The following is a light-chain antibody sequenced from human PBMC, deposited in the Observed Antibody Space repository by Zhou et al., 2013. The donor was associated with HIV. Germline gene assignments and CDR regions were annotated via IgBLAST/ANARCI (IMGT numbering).Light chain of an antibody. CDR1: QSISTY. Sequence: DIQMTQSPSSLSASVGDRVTITCRASQSISTYLNWYQQKPGKAPNLLIYAASSLQSGVPSRFSGSGSGTDFTLTIRSLQPEDLAVYYCQQSHSMPLTFGGGPRWTSN. CDR3: QQSHSMPLT. J-gene: IGKJ4*01. CDR2: AAS. V-gene: IGKV1-39*01.